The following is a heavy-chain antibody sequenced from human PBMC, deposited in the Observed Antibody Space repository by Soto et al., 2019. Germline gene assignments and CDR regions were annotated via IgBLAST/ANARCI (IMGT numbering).Heavy chain of an antibody. J-gene: IGHJ4*02. CDR1: GGSISSSNW. CDR3: AREGRMGTFDY. D-gene: IGHD1-1*01. V-gene: IGHV4-4*02. Sequence: SETLSLTCAVSGGSISSSNWWSWVRQPPGKGLEWIGEIYHSGSTNYNPSLKSRVTILEDTSKNQFSLKLNSVTAADTAVYYCAREGRMGTFDYWGQGALVTVSS. CDR2: IYHSGST.